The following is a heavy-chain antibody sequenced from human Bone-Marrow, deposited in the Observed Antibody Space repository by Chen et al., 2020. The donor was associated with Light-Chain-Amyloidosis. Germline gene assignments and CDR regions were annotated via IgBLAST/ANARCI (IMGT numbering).Heavy chain of an antibody. CDR3: ARRRDGYNFDY. D-gene: IGHD5-12*01. CDR2: IYPDGSDA. Sequence: EVQLEQSGPEVKKPGESLKISCKGSGYTFPNYWIRWVRQMPGKGLEWMGVIYPDGSDAGYSPSFEGQVTISADKSITTAYLQWRSLKASDTAMYYCARRRDGYNFDYRGQGTLVTGSS. CDR1: GYTFPNYW. J-gene: IGHJ4*02. V-gene: IGHV5-51*01.